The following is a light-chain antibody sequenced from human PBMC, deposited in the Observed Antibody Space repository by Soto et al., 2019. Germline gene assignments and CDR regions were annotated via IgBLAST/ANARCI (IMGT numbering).Light chain of an antibody. CDR2: AAS. CDR3: QHSYSTPRRT. V-gene: IGKV1-39*01. CDR1: QSISSC. Sequence: DIQMTQSPSSLSASVGDRVTITCRASQSISSCLNWFQQKPGKAPKLLIYAASSLQSGVPSRFSGSGSGTDFTLTISSLQPEDFATYYCQHSYSTPRRTFGQGTKVDLK. J-gene: IGKJ1*01.